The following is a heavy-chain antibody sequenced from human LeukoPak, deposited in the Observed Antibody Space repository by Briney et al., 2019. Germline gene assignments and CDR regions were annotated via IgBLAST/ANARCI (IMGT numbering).Heavy chain of an antibody. D-gene: IGHD1-26*01. J-gene: IGHJ4*02. CDR3: ARLWSELQPFDY. Sequence: ASVKVSCKASGYTFTGYYMHWVRQAPGQGLEWMGWINPNSGGTNYAQKFQGRVTMTRDTSISTAYMELSRLRSDDTAVYYCARLWSELQPFDYWGQGTLVTVSS. CDR2: INPNSGGT. V-gene: IGHV1-2*02. CDR1: GYTFTGYY.